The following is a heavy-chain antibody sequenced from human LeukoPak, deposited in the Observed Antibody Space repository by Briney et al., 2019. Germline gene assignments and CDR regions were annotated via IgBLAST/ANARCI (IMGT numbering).Heavy chain of an antibody. CDR2: IKQDGSEK. CDR3: SRSSVAVAWN. D-gene: IGHD6-19*01. Sequence: MTWVRQXPGKGLEWVANIKQDGSEKFYVDSLRGRFTISRDNAKNSLYLQMNSLRAEDTAIYYCSRSSVAVAWNWGQGTLVTVSS. J-gene: IGHJ4*02. V-gene: IGHV3-7*01.